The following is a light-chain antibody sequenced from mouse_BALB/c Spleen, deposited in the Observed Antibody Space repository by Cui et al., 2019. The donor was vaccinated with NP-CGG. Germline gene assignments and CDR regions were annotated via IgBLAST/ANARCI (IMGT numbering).Light chain of an antibody. V-gene: IGLV1*01. Sequence: QTVVTQESALTTSPGDTVTLTCRSSTGAVTTNNFANWVQEKPDHFFTGLIGGTNNRAPGVPARFSGSLIGDKAALTITGAQTEDEAIYFCALWYSNHWVFGGGTKLTVL. CDR1: TGAVTTNNF. CDR2: GTN. CDR3: ALWYSNHWV. J-gene: IGLJ1*01.